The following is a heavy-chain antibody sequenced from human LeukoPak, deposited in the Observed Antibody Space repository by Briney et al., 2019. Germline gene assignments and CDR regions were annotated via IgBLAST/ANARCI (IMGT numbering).Heavy chain of an antibody. D-gene: IGHD2-15*01. CDR2: IYYSGTT. CDR3: ARHATPGVSSAFDL. CDR1: GGSISSNYYY. V-gene: IGHV4-39*01. Sequence: SETLSLTCTVSGGSISSNYYYWGWIRQPPGKGQEWIGSIYYSGTTYYNPSLRSRVTTSVDTSKNQVSLKLSSVTAADTAVYYCARHATPGVSSAFDLWGQGTMITVSS. J-gene: IGHJ3*01.